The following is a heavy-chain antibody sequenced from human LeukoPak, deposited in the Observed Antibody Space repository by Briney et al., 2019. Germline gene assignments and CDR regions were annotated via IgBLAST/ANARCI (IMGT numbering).Heavy chain of an antibody. CDR2: ISSSGSTI. CDR3: AREVYYYDSSGFYYSGGFGY. Sequence: GSLRLSCAASGFTFSSYEMNWVRQAPGKGLEWVSYISSSGSTIYYADSVKGRFTISRDNAKNSLYLQMNSLRAEDTAVYYCAREVYYYDSSGFYYSGGFGYWGQGTLLTVSS. CDR1: GFTFSSYE. J-gene: IGHJ4*02. D-gene: IGHD3-22*01. V-gene: IGHV3-48*03.